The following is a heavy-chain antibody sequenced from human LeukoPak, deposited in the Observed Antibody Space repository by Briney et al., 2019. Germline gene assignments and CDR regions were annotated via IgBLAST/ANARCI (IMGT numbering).Heavy chain of an antibody. D-gene: IGHD4-17*01. Sequence: GASLKISCNGSGYSFTSYWIGWVRQMPGKGLEWMGIIHPADSDTRFSPSFLGQVTISADKSINTAYLQWSRLKAPDTAIYYCARMDDYGDYGIYWGQGTLVTVSS. J-gene: IGHJ4*02. V-gene: IGHV5-51*01. CDR2: IHPADSDT. CDR1: GYSFTSYW. CDR3: ARMDDYGDYGIY.